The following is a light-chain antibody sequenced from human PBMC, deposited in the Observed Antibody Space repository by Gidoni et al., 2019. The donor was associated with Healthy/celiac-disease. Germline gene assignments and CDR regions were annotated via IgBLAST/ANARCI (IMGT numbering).Light chain of an antibody. V-gene: IGKV1-6*01. CDR3: LQDYNYPRT. J-gene: IGKJ1*01. Sequence: AIQMTLSPSSLSASVGDSVTITCRASQGIRNDLGWYQQKPGKAPKLLIYAASSLQSGVPSRFSGSGSGTDFTLTISSLQPEDFATYYCLQDYNYPRTFGQGTKVEIK. CDR1: QGIRND. CDR2: AAS.